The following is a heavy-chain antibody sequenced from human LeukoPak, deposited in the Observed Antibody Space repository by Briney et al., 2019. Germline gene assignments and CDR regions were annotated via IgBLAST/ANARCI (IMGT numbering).Heavy chain of an antibody. CDR2: IDPSDSYT. D-gene: IGHD3-3*01. CDR1: GYSFTSYW. V-gene: IGHV5-10-1*01. J-gene: IGHJ5*02. CDR3: ARHPAIYYDFWSGPDNWFDP. Sequence: GESLQISCQGSGYSFTSYWISWVRQMPGEGLEWMGRIDPSDSYTNYSPSFQGHVTISADKSISTAYLQWSSLKASDTAMYYCARHPAIYYDFWSGPDNWFDPWGQGTLVTVSS.